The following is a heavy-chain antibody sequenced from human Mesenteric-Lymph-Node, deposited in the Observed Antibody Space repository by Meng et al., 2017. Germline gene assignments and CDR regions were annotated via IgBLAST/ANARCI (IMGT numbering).Heavy chain of an antibody. CDR1: GGSIISSNW. V-gene: IGHV4-4*02. Sequence: QVRLQESGPGRVKPAGTRSLPCAVSGGSIISSNWWSWVRQPPGKGLEWIGKIYHSGITIYNPSLKSRVTMSVDNSKNQFSLKLNSMTAADTAVYYCARDPTGGEDHQRVWGQGTLVTVSS. CDR2: IYHSGIT. J-gene: IGHJ4*02. D-gene: IGHD1-14*01. CDR3: ARDPTGGEDHQRV.